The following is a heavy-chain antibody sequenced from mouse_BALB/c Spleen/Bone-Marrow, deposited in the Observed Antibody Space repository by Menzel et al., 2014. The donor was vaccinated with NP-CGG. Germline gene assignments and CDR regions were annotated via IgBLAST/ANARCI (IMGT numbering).Heavy chain of an antibody. V-gene: IGHV2-9*02. Sequence: VQLQQSGPGLVAPSQSLSITCTVSGFSLTNYGVHWVRPPPGKGLEWLGVIWAGGSTNYNSALMSRLSISKDNSKSQVFLKMISLQTDDTAMYYCARVTSSAAGAMDYWGQGTSVTVSS. CDR1: GFSLTNYG. CDR3: ARVTSSAAGAMDY. D-gene: IGHD3-2*02. J-gene: IGHJ4*01. CDR2: IWAGGST.